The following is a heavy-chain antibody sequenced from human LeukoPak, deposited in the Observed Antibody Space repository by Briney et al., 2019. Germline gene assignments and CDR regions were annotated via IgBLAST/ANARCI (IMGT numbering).Heavy chain of an antibody. CDR3: ARGKGYYYGSGSYYAFDI. V-gene: IGHV1-69*06. CDR1: GGTFSSYA. J-gene: IGHJ3*02. Sequence: GASVKVSCKASGGTFSSYAISWVRQAPGQGLEWMGGIIPIFGTANYAQKFQGRVTITADKSTSTAYMELSSLRSEDTAVYYCARGKGYYYGSGSYYAFDIWGQGTMVTVSS. CDR2: IIPIFGTA. D-gene: IGHD3-10*01.